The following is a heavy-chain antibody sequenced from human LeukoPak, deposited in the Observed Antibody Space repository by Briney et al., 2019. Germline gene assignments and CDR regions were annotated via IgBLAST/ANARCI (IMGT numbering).Heavy chain of an antibody. CDR3: AKDLGSSSSRVSLDY. CDR1: GGSISSGGYY. D-gene: IGHD6-6*01. CDR2: IYHSGST. J-gene: IGHJ4*02. V-gene: IGHV4-30-2*01. Sequence: SETLSLTCTVSGGSISSGGYYWSWIRQPPGKGLEWIGYIYHSGSTYYNPSLKSRVTISVDRSKNQFSLKLSSVTAADTAVYYCAKDLGSSSSRVSLDYWGQGTLATVSS.